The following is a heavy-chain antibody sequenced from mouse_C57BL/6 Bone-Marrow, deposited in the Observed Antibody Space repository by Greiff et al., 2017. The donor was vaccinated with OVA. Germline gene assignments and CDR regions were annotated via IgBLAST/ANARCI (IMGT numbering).Heavy chain of an antibody. J-gene: IGHJ3*01. Sequence: QVQLQQSGAELMKPGASVKLSCKATGYTFTGYWIEWVKQRPGHGLEWIGEILPGSGSTNYNEKFKGKATFTADTSSSTAYMQRSSLATEDSASDDCARSTVVAEDWFAYWGQGTLVTVSA. CDR2: ILPGSGST. V-gene: IGHV1-9*01. CDR3: ARSTVVAEDWFAY. D-gene: IGHD1-1*01. CDR1: GYTFTGYW.